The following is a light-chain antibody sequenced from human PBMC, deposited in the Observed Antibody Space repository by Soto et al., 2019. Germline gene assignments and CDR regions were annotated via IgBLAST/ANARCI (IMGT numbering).Light chain of an antibody. CDR1: QSVSSSY. V-gene: IGKV3-20*01. J-gene: IGKJ1*01. CDR3: QQYGRSLWT. Sequence: EIVLTQSPGTLSLSPGERATLSCRASQSVSSSYLAWYQQKPGQAPRLLIYGASTRATGIPARFSGSGFGTDFTLTISRLEPEDFAVYYCQQYGRSLWTFGQGTK. CDR2: GAS.